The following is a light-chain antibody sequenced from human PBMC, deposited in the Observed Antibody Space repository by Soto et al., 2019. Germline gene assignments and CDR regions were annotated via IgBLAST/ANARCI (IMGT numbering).Light chain of an antibody. V-gene: IGLV2-14*01. J-gene: IGLJ3*02. CDR1: SSDIGGYNY. CDR2: EVG. CDR3: NSYTSSSTWV. Sequence: QSALTQPASVSGSPGQSITISCTGTSSDIGGYNYVSWYQHHPGKAPKLIIYEVGSRPSGVSNRFSGSKSGNTASLTISGLQTEDEADYYCNSYTSSSTWVFGGGTKLTVL.